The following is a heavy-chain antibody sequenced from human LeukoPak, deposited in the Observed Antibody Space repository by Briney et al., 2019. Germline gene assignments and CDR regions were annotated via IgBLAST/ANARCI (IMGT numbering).Heavy chain of an antibody. D-gene: IGHD3-22*01. CDR2: IYNGGST. J-gene: IGHJ4*02. V-gene: IGHV3-53*01. CDR3: ASRSGYSLFDY. CDR1: GFTVSSNY. Sequence: GGSLRLSCAASGFTVSSNYMSWVRQAPGKGLEWVSVIYNGGSTYYADSVKGRFTISRDNSKNTLYLQMNSLRAEDTAVYYCASRSGYSLFDYWGQGTLVTVSS.